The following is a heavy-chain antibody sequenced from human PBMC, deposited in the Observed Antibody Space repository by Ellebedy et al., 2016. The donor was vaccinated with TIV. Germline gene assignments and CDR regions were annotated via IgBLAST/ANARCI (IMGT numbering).Heavy chain of an antibody. CDR1: GGSFSGYY. D-gene: IGHD1-26*01. Sequence: MPSETLSLTCAVYGGSFSGYYWSWIRQPPGKGLEWIGEINHSGSTNYNPSLKSRVTISVDTSKNQFSLKLCSVTAADTAVYYCARAQDGWEPDLVYWGQGTLVTVSS. CDR3: ARAQDGWEPDLVY. V-gene: IGHV4-34*01. CDR2: INHSGST. J-gene: IGHJ4*02.